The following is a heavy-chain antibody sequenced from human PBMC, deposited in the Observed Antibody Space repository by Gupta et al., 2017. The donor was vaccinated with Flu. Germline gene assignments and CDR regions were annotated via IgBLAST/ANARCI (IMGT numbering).Heavy chain of an antibody. D-gene: IGHD5-12*01. CDR3: DARVSGYNPYGMDV. J-gene: IGHJ6*02. Sequence: EVQLVESGGGLVKPGGSLRLSCAASGFTFSSYSMNWVRQAPGKGLEWVSSISSSSSYIYYADSVKGRFTISRDNAKNSLYLQMNSLRAEDTAVYYCDARVSGYNPYGMDVWGQGTTVTVSS. CDR1: GFTFSSYS. CDR2: ISSSSSYI. V-gene: IGHV3-21*01.